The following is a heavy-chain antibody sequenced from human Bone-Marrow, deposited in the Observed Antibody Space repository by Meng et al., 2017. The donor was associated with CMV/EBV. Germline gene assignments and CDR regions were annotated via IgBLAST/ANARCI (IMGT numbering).Heavy chain of an antibody. V-gene: IGHV3-7*01. J-gene: IGHJ4*02. Sequence: GGSLRLSCAASGFTFRSYWMTWVRQAPGKGLEWVANINQDGSEKYYVDSVKGRFTISRDNAKNSLYLQMNSLRAEDTAVYYCARYRTTADYWGQGTRVTGYS. D-gene: IGHD1-1*01. CDR2: INQDGSEK. CDR1: GFTFRSYW. CDR3: ARYRTTADY.